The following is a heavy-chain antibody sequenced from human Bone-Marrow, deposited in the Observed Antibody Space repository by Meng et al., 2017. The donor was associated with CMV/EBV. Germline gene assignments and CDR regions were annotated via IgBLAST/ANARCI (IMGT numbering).Heavy chain of an antibody. CDR1: GYRFTKYW. V-gene: IGHV5-51*01. J-gene: IGHJ4*02. CDR2: IYPGDSDT. CDR3: ARNWGGDY. D-gene: IGHD7-27*01. Sequence: GGFLKISRKGSGYRFTKYWIGLVRQMPGKGMEWMGIIYPGDSDTRYRPSFQGQVTIPANKFISTAYLQWSSLKASDTGMYYCARNWGGDYWGQGTPVTVSS.